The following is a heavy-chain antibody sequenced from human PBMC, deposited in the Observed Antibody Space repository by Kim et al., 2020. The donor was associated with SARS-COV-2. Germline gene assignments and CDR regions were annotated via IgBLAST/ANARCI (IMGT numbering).Heavy chain of an antibody. J-gene: IGHJ4*02. D-gene: IGHD3-3*01. CDR2: IYYSGST. Sequence: SETLSLTCTVSGGSISSGGYYWSWIRQHPGKGLEWIGYIYYSGSTYYNPSLKSRVTISVDTSKNQFSLKLSSVTAADTAVYYCARTSGDLEWLLSFDYWGQGTLVTVSS. CDR1: GGSISSGGYY. V-gene: IGHV4-31*03. CDR3: ARTSGDLEWLLSFDY.